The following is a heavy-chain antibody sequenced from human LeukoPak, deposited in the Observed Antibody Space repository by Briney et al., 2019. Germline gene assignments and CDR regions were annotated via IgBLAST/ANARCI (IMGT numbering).Heavy chain of an antibody. Sequence: ASVKVSCKASGYTFTSSGISWVRQAPGQGLEWMGWINTYNGNTNYAQKLQGRVTMTTDTPTSTAYMELRSLRSDDTAVYYCARVSLGRDYFDYWGQGTLVTVSS. V-gene: IGHV1-18*01. J-gene: IGHJ4*02. CDR2: INTYNGNT. D-gene: IGHD7-27*01. CDR3: ARVSLGRDYFDY. CDR1: GYTFTSSG.